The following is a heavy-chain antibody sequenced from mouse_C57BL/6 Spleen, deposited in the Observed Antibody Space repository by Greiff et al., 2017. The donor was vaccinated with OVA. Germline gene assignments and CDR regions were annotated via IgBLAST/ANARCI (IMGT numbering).Heavy chain of an antibody. D-gene: IGHD4-1*01. V-gene: IGHV1-50*01. CDR2: IDPSASYT. CDR1: GYTFTSYW. Sequence: VQLQQPGAELVKPGASVKLSCKASGYTFTSYWMPWVKQRPGQGLEWIGEIDPSASYTNYNQKFKGKATLTVDTSSSTAYVQLSSLTAEDSAVYYCTRGTGTSDYWGQGTTLTVSS. CDR3: TRGTGTSDY. J-gene: IGHJ2*01.